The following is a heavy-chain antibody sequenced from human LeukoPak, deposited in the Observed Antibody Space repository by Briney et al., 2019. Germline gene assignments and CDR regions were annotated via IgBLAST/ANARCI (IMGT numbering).Heavy chain of an antibody. J-gene: IGHJ6*04. V-gene: IGHV3-23*01. CDR3: AIIGPTLRYFDWLPADYYGMDV. CDR1: GFTFSSYA. CDR2: ISGSRGNT. Sequence: PGGSLRLSCAASGFTFSSYAMSWVRQAPGKGLERVSAISGSRGNTYYADSVKGRFTISRDNSKNTLYLQMNSLRAEDTAVYYCAIIGPTLRYFDWLPADYYGMDVWGKGTTVTVSS. D-gene: IGHD3-9*01.